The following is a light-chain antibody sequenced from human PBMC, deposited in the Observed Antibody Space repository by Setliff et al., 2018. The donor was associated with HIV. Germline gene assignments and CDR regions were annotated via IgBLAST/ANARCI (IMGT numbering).Light chain of an antibody. J-gene: IGLJ3*02. Sequence: QSALTQPASVSGSPGQSITISCTGTSSDVGGYSFVSWYQQHPGKAPKLMIYDVSNRPSGVSNRFSGSKSGNTASLTVSGLQAEDEADYYCSPYTSRSTWVFGGGTKVTVL. CDR1: SSDVGGYSF. CDR2: DVS. V-gene: IGLV2-14*03. CDR3: SPYTSRSTWV.